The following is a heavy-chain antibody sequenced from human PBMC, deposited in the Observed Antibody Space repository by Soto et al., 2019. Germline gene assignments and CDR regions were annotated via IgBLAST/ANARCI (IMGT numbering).Heavy chain of an antibody. V-gene: IGHV3-21*01. J-gene: IGHJ6*02. CDR3: AREYTAWPLAYGLDV. CDR2: ISSRSDI. D-gene: IGHD2-2*02. CDR1: GFTFSTYS. Sequence: LRLSCVGSGFTFSTYSINWVRQAPGKGLEWVSSISSRSDIYYADPVKGRFTISRDNAKNSVSLQMNSLRAEDTAVYYCAREYTAWPLAYGLDVWGQGTTVTVSS.